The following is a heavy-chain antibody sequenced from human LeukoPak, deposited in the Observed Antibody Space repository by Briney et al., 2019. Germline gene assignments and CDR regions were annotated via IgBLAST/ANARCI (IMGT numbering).Heavy chain of an antibody. Sequence: PGGSLRLSCAASGFTFSSYAMSWVRQAPGKGLEWVSAISGSGGSTYYADSVKGRFTISRDNSRNTLYLQMNSLRAEDTAVYYCAKDRPESLVRYCSGGSCKHFDYWGQGTLVTVSS. CDR3: AKDRPESLVRYCSGGSCKHFDY. D-gene: IGHD2-15*01. CDR2: ISGSGGST. V-gene: IGHV3-23*01. CDR1: GFTFSSYA. J-gene: IGHJ4*02.